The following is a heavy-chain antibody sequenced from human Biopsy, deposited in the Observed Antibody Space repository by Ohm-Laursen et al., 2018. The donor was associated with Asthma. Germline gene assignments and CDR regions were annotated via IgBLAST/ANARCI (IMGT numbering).Heavy chain of an antibody. D-gene: IGHD4-17*01. CDR2: QDHEEGGT. J-gene: IGHJ4*02. CDR1: GYSLTDLS. V-gene: IGHV1-24*01. Sequence: PSVTVSCKVSGYSLTDLSMHWVRQAPGQGLESMGGQDHEEGGTVNARRFQGRVTMTEDTSTDTSNMELSSLSSDDTAVYYCASDFPKDYVRYNFQFWGQGTLVTVSS. CDR3: ASDFPKDYVRYNFQF.